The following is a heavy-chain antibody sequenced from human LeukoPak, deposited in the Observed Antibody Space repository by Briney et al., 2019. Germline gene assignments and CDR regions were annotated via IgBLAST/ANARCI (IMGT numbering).Heavy chain of an antibody. V-gene: IGHV1-69*01. CDR1: GGTFSSYA. D-gene: IGHD1-1*01. J-gene: IGHJ4*02. Sequence: ASVKVSCKASGGTFSSYAISWVRQAPGQGLEWMGGIIPIFGTANYAQKFQGRVTITADESTSTAYMELSSLRSDDTAVYYCARDRTTGTRPLGYWGQGTLVTVSS. CDR3: ARDRTTGTRPLGY. CDR2: IIPIFGTA.